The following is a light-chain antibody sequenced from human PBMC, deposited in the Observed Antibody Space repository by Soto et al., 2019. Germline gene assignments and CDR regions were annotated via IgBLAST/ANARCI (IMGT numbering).Light chain of an antibody. Sequence: QSALTQPPSASGTPGQRVSVSCSGSSSNIGGNYVYWYQQLPGTAPKLLIYRNNQRPSGVPDRFSGSKSGTSASLAISGLRSEDEADYYCAAWDDSLSSWVFGGGTKLTVL. CDR1: SSNIGGNY. CDR3: AAWDDSLSSWV. CDR2: RNN. J-gene: IGLJ3*02. V-gene: IGLV1-47*01.